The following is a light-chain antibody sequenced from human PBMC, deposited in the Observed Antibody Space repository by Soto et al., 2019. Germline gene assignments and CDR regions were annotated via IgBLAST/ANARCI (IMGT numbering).Light chain of an antibody. J-gene: IGKJ4*01. V-gene: IGKV1-33*01. CDR3: QQYDNSLT. CDR2: DAS. Sequence: DIQMTQSPSSLSASVGDRVTITCQASQDISNYLNWYQQKPGKAPKLLIYDASNLETGVPSRFSGSGSGTDFTFTIRSLKPEDIATDYCQQYDNSLTVGGGTKVDIK. CDR1: QDISNY.